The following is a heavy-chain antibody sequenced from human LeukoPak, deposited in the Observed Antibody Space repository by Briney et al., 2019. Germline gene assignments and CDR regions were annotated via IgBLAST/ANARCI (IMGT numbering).Heavy chain of an antibody. V-gene: IGHV1-46*01. CDR2: INPSGGST. Sequence: ASVKVSCKASGYTFTSYYMHWVRQAPGQGLEWMGIINPSGGSTNYAQKFQGRVTMTRDTSTNTVYMELSSLRSEDTAVYYCARRYCSGGSCYSERGAFDIWGQGTMVTVSS. J-gene: IGHJ3*02. CDR3: ARRYCSGGSCYSERGAFDI. D-gene: IGHD2-15*01. CDR1: GYTFTSYY.